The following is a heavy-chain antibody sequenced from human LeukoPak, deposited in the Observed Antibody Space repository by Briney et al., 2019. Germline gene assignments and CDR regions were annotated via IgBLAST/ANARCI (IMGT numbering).Heavy chain of an antibody. CDR1: GFTFSSYS. CDR2: ISSSSSYI. V-gene: IGHV3-21*01. D-gene: IGHD6-13*01. J-gene: IGHJ3*02. Sequence: PGGSLRLSCAASGFTFSSYSMNWVRQAPGKGLEGVSSISSSSSYIYYADSVKGRFTISRDNAKNSLYLQMNGLRAEDTAVYYCAAYSSSWGLGDAFDIWGQGTMVTVSS. CDR3: AAYSSSWGLGDAFDI.